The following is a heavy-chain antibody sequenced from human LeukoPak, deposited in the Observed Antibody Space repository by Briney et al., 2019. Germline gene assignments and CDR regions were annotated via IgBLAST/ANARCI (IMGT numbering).Heavy chain of an antibody. CDR3: AKHHYSSSRDYFDY. D-gene: IGHD6-13*01. J-gene: IGHJ4*02. CDR2: ISNNGGYT. V-gene: IGHV3-23*01. Sequence: QSGGSLRLSCAASGFTFSSSAMSWVRQAPGKGLEWVSAISNNGGYTYYADSVQGRFTISRDNSKSTLCLQMNSLRAEDTAVYYCAKHHYSSSRDYFDYWGQGTLVTVSS. CDR1: GFTFSSSA.